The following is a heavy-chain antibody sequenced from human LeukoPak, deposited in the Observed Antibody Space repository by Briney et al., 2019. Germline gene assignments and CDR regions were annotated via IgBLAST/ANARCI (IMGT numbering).Heavy chain of an antibody. CDR2: INPGDSDA. J-gene: IGHJ4*02. CDR3: ARAWNFDY. CDR1: GYSFTNYW. D-gene: IGHD1-1*01. V-gene: IGHV5-51*01. Sequence: GESLKISCKGSGYSFTNYWIGWVRQMPGKGLGWMGIINPGDSDARYSPSFQGQVTNSADKSISTAYLQWSTPKASDTTIYYCARAWNFDYWGQGTLVTVSS.